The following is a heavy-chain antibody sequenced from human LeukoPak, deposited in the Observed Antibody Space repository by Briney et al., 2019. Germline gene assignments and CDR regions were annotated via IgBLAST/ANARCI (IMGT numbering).Heavy chain of an antibody. J-gene: IGHJ4*02. V-gene: IGHV1-2*02. CDR3: ARDRIQLWLPNHFDY. CDR2: INPNSGGT. CDR1: GYTFTDYY. D-gene: IGHD5-18*01. Sequence: ASVKVSCKASGYTFTDYYMHWVRQAPGQGLEWMGWINPNSGGTNYAQNFQGRVTMTRDTSISTAYMELTRLRSDDTAVYYCARDRIQLWLPNHFDYWGQGTVVTVSS.